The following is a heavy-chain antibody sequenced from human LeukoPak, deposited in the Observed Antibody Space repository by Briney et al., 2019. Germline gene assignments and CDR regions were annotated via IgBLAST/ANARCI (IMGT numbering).Heavy chain of an antibody. D-gene: IGHD3-16*02. CDR1: GYTFTSYG. CDR2: ISAYNGNT. V-gene: IGHV1-18*01. J-gene: IGHJ4*02. Sequence: ASVKVSCKASGYTFTSYGISWVRQAPGQGLEWMGWISAYNGNTNYAQKLKGRVTMITDTSTSTAYMELRSLRSDDTAVYYCATDGRITFGGVIVPYYFDYWGQGTLVTVSS. CDR3: ATDGRITFGGVIVPYYFDY.